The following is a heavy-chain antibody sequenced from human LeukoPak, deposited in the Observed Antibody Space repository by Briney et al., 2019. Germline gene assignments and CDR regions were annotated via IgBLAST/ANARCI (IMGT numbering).Heavy chain of an antibody. CDR1: GGSTSSSNYY. D-gene: IGHD3-3*01. V-gene: IGHV4-39*01. CDR3: ARLGAGPTYYDFWSGYSSFYFDY. CDR2: IHYSGNT. Sequence: SETLSLTCTVSGGSTSSSNYYWGWIRQPPGKGLEWIGGIHYSGNTYYNPSLKSRVTISVDTSKNQFSLKLSSVTAADTAIYYCARLGAGPTYYDFWSGYSSFYFDYWGQGTLVTVSS. J-gene: IGHJ4*02.